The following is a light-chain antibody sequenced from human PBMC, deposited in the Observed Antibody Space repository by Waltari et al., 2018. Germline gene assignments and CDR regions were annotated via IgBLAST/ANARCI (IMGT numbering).Light chain of an antibody. CDR2: GAS. V-gene: IGKV1-39*01. CDR1: QNIRTY. CDR3: QQAASFPLT. Sequence: DIQMTQSPSSLSASVGDTVTVTCRASQNIRTYLNWYQQKPAKAPKLLIYGASMLQRGVPSRFRGSASGTEFTLTISSLQPDDFATYYCQQAASFPLTFGGGTKVEIK. J-gene: IGKJ4*01.